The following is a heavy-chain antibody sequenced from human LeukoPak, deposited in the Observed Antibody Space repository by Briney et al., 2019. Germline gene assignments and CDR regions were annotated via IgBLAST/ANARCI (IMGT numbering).Heavy chain of an antibody. V-gene: IGHV4-34*01. CDR3: AASVVVVAARDY. Sequence: SETLSLTCAVYGGSFSGYYWSWIRQPPGKGLEWIGEINRSGSTNYNPSLKSRVTISVDTSKNQFSLKLSSVTAADTAVYNCAASVVVVAARDYWGQGTLVTVSS. J-gene: IGHJ4*02. D-gene: IGHD2-15*01. CDR2: INRSGST. CDR1: GGSFSGYY.